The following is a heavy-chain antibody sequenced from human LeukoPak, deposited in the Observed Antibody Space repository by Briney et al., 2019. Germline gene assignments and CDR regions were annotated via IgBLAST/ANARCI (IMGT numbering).Heavy chain of an antibody. V-gene: IGHV7-4-1*02. Sequence: GASVKVSCMASGYTFTNHAMNWVRQAPGQGLEWMGWINTNTGNPTYAQGFTGRFVFSLDTSVSTAYLQISSLKAEDTAVYYCAREGPRDYYYGMDVWGQGTTVTVSS. CDR2: INTNTGNP. CDR1: GYTFTNHA. CDR3: AREGPRDYYYGMDV. J-gene: IGHJ6*02.